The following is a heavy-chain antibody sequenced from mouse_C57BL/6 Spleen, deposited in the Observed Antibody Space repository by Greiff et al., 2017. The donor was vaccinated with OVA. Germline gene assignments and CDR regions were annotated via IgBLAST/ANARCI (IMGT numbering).Heavy chain of an antibody. Sequence: QVQLQQPGAELVKPGASVKLSCKASGYTFTSSWMHWVKQRPGQGLEWIGMIHPNSGSTNYKEKFKSKATLTVDKSTSTAYMQLSSLTSEDSAVYYCARVPYSNNLGGWGQGTLVTVSA. D-gene: IGHD2-5*01. CDR3: ARVPYSNNLGG. J-gene: IGHJ3*01. CDR1: GYTFTSSW. V-gene: IGHV1-64*01. CDR2: IHPNSGST.